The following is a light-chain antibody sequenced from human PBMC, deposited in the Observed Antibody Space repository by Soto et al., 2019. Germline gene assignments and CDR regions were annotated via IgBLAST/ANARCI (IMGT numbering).Light chain of an antibody. CDR3: QQYKSWPPLT. Sequence: EIVMTQSPATLSVSPGETATLSCRASQSVSYNLAWYQQKPGRGPRRLIYGASTRATGIPARFSGSGSGTDFTLTISSLQSEDFAVYYCQQYKSWPPLTFGGGTKVEIK. J-gene: IGKJ4*01. CDR2: GAS. V-gene: IGKV3-15*01. CDR1: QSVSYN.